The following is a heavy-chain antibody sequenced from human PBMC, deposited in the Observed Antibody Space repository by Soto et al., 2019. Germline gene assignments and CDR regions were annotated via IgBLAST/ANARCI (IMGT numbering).Heavy chain of an antibody. V-gene: IGHV3-21*01. CDR2: INRGGSYF. Sequence: EVQLVESGGGLVKPGGSLRLSCVVSGFTLNDYSLTWVRQAPGKGLEWVSSINRGGSYFFYGDSVKGRFAMSRDDATNSVFLEMSSLRVEDTGVYYCARDKGFCINSECYRDYYGMDVWGQGTTVTVSS. CDR3: ARDKGFCINSECYRDYYGMDV. D-gene: IGHD2-8*01. J-gene: IGHJ6*02. CDR1: GFTLNDYS.